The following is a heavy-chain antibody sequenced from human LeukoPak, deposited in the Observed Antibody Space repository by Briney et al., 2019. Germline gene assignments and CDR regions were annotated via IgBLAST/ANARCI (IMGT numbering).Heavy chain of an antibody. CDR3: AILVYDSSAPDFDY. D-gene: IGHD3-22*01. J-gene: IGHJ4*02. CDR2: ISYDGSNK. Sequence: PGGSLRLSCAASGFTFSSYAMHWVRQAPGKGLEWVAVISYDGSNKYYADSVKGRFTISGDNSKNTLYLQMNSLRAEDTAVYYCAILVYDSSAPDFDYWGQGTLVTVSS. V-gene: IGHV3-30*04. CDR1: GFTFSSYA.